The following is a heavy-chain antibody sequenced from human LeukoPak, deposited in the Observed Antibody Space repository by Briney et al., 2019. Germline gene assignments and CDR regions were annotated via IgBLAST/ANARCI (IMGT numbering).Heavy chain of an antibody. V-gene: IGHV4-38-2*01. CDR1: GYSISSGYY. CDR2: IYHSGST. Sequence: SETLSLTCAVSGYSISSGYYWGWIRQPPGKGLEWIGSIYHSGSTYYNPSLKSRVTISVDTSKNQFSLKLSSVTAADTAVYYCASKRYYDFWSGYLGDYYYMDVWGKGTTVTVSS. J-gene: IGHJ6*03. D-gene: IGHD3-3*01. CDR3: ASKRYYDFWSGYLGDYYYMDV.